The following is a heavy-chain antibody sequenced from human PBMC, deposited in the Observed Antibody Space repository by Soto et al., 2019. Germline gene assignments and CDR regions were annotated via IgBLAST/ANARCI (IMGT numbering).Heavy chain of an antibody. CDR3: ARQASGYYYGWFDP. Sequence: QLLLQESGPGLVKPSETLSLTCTVSGGSILDSTYYWAWIRQSPGKGLEWIGTIFYSGGTFYTPSLKSRVRTSVDTSNHQFSLTLSAVTAADTAVYYCARQASGYYYGWFDPWGQGTLVTVSS. D-gene: IGHD3-22*01. CDR2: IFYSGGT. CDR1: GGSILDSTYY. V-gene: IGHV4-39*01. J-gene: IGHJ5*02.